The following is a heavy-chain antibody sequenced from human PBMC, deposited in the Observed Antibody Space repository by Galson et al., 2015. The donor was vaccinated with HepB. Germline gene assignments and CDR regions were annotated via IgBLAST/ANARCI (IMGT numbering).Heavy chain of an antibody. CDR2: ISASNGNT. D-gene: IGHD2-2*01. V-gene: IGHV1-18*04. CDR3: ARYPRDERVGIKGGLDY. Sequence: SVKVSCKASGYTFTSYGISWVRQAPGQGLEWMGWISASNGNTKYVQKLQGRVTMTTDTSTSTAYMELRSLRSDDTAVYYCARYPRDERVGIKGGLDYWGQGTLVTVSS. J-gene: IGHJ4*02. CDR1: GYTFTSYG.